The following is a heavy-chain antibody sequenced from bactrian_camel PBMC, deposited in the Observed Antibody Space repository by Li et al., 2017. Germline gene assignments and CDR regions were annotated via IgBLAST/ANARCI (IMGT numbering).Heavy chain of an antibody. Sequence: HVQLVESGGGSVQAGGSLRLSCVSSRSIASRRCMAWFRQAPGKEREAVGAFDSNGTMIYADSVKGRFTISRDNAKNTVYLQMNSLNTEDTAVYYCAAARGGETWYLSHYYGMNYWGKGTQVTVS. V-gene: IGHV3S53*01. CDR1: RSIASRRC. CDR2: FDSNGTM. J-gene: IGHJ7*01. D-gene: IGHD6*01.